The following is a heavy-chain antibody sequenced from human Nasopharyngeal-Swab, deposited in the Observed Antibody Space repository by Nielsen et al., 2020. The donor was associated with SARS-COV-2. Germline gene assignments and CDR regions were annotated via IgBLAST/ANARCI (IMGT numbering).Heavy chain of an antibody. V-gene: IGHV1-3*04. D-gene: IGHD3-9*01. Sequence: ASVKVSCKASGYIFITYAIHWGRQAPGQRLEGMGWINNRDGQTEYSQRFQGRVTITRDTSASTVYMDLSSLRSEDTAVYYCASPNLLRYFDWSPTQYYFDYWGQGTLVTVSS. CDR2: INNRDGQT. J-gene: IGHJ4*02. CDR3: ASPNLLRYFDWSPTQYYFDY. CDR1: GYIFITYA.